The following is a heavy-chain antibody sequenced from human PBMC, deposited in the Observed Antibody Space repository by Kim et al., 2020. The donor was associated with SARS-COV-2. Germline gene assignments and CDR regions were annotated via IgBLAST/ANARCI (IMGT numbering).Heavy chain of an antibody. Sequence: YISYPDAVKGRFTNSRDNAKNSLYLQMNSPTAEDTAVYFCARARHLDCWGQGTPVTVSS. V-gene: IGHV3-21*01. J-gene: IGHJ4*02. CDR3: ARARHLDC. CDR2: YI.